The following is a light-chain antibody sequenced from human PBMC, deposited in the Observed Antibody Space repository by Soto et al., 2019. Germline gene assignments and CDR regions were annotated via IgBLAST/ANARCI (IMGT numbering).Light chain of an antibody. Sequence: DIQMTQSPSSLYASVGDRVTITCRASQDISNFLAWFQQKPGRAPKSLISSASTLLSGVPSRFSGDGSGTDFTLTISSLQPEDFATYYCQHYYSYPRTFGQGTNVEMK. CDR1: QDISNF. V-gene: IGKV1-16*01. J-gene: IGKJ1*01. CDR3: QHYYSYPRT. CDR2: SAS.